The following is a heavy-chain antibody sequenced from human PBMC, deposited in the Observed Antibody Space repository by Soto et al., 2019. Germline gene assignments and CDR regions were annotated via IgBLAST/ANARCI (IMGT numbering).Heavy chain of an antibody. J-gene: IGHJ1*01. D-gene: IGHD2-15*01. CDR1: GYPFTTYY. CDR3: AREENCSDGICYSEYFQR. Sequence: GASVKVSCKVSGYPFTTYYIHWVRQAPGQGLEWMGWIDPRSGGTVYEQKFQGRITMTRDTSTSTVYMDLSSLTSEDTAVYYCAREENCSDGICYSEYFQRWGQGTLVTVSS. V-gene: IGHV1-2*02. CDR2: IDPRSGGT.